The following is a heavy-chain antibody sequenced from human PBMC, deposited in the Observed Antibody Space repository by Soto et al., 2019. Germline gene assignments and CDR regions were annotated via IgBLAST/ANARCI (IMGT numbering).Heavy chain of an antibody. V-gene: IGHV1-69*05. Sequence: QVQLVQSGAEVKKPGSSVKVSCKASGGTFSSYAISWVRQAPGQGLEWMGGIIPIFGTANYAQKFQGRVTXTXDXXTSTAYMEVSSLRSEDTAVYYCARDRAGYRSSWDYWGQGTLVTVSS. CDR1: GGTFSSYA. J-gene: IGHJ4*02. D-gene: IGHD6-13*01. CDR3: ARDRAGYRSSWDY. CDR2: IIPIFGTA.